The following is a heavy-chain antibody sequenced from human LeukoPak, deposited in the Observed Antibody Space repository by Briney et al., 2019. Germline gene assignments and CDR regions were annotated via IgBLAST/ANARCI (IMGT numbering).Heavy chain of an antibody. Sequence: PGGSLRLSCAASGFTFSSYEMNWVRQAPGKGLEWVSYISSSGSTIYCADSVKGRFTISRDNAKNSLYLQMNSLRAEDTAVYYCARELVVVATLFDYWGQGTLVTVSS. V-gene: IGHV3-48*03. CDR1: GFTFSSYE. CDR2: ISSSGSTI. CDR3: ARELVVVATLFDY. J-gene: IGHJ4*02. D-gene: IGHD2-15*01.